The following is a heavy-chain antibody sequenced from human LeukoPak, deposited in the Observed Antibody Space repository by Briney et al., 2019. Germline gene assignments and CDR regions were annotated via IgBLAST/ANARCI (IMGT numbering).Heavy chain of an antibody. CDR3: ARGYLAYYDSSGYVPYYFDY. CDR1: GGSFSGYY. Sequence: SETLSLTCAVYGGSFSGYYWSWIRQPPGKGLEWTGEINHSGSTNYNPSLKSRVTISVDTSKNQFSLKLSSVTAADTAVYYCARGYLAYYDSSGYVPYYFDYWGQGTLVTVSS. J-gene: IGHJ4*02. V-gene: IGHV4-34*01. CDR2: INHSGST. D-gene: IGHD3-22*01.